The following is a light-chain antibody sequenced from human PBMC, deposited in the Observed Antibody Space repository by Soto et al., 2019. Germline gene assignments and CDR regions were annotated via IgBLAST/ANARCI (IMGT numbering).Light chain of an antibody. CDR2: AAS. J-gene: IGKJ5*01. CDR1: QGISNY. V-gene: IGKV1-27*01. Sequence: IQMTQSPSSLSASLGDRVTITCRASQGISNYLAWYQQKPGKVPKLLIYAASTLQSGVPSRFSGSGSGTDFTFTISSLQPDDFATYYCQQYNTYSTFGQGTRLEIK. CDR3: QQYNTYST.